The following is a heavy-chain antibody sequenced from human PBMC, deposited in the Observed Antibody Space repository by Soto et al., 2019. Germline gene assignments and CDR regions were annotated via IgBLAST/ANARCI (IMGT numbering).Heavy chain of an antibody. CDR3: ARAHGVVVARHNWFDP. CDR2: IHNDGSTT. V-gene: IGHV3-74*01. J-gene: IGHJ5*02. Sequence: HPGGSLRLSCAASGFTFSSYWMHWVRQAPGKGLMWVSRIHNDGSTTRYADSVKGRFTISRDNAKNTLYLQMSSLRVEDTAVYYCARAHGVVVARHNWFDPWGQGTLVTVSS. D-gene: IGHD2-15*01. CDR1: GFTFSSYW.